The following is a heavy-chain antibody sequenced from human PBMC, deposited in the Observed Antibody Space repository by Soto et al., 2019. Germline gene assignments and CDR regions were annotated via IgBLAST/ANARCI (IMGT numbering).Heavy chain of an antibody. CDR1: GYSFRNYD. V-gene: IGHV1-3*01. D-gene: IGHD1-26*01. Sequence: ASVKVSCKASGYSFRNYDILWVGQAPGQSLEWMGWINGGNGNTKYSEKFQDRVTFTRDTSARTAYMELSSLRSEDTAIYYCARSGGSYTLDHWGQGTLVTVSS. J-gene: IGHJ4*02. CDR2: INGGNGNT. CDR3: ARSGGSYTLDH.